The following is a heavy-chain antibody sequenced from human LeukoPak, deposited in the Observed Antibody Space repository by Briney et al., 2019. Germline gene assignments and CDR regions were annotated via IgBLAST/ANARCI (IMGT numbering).Heavy chain of an antibody. CDR2: IYYSGST. V-gene: IGHV4-39*07. D-gene: IGHD5-24*01. Sequence: SETLSLTCTVSGGSISSSSYYWGWIRQPPGKGLEWIGSIYYSGSTYYNPSLKSRVTISVDTSKNQFSLKLSSVTAADTAVYYCARDIIEMATIPAFDIWGQGTMVTVSS. CDR3: ARDIIEMATIPAFDI. CDR1: GGSISSSSYY. J-gene: IGHJ3*02.